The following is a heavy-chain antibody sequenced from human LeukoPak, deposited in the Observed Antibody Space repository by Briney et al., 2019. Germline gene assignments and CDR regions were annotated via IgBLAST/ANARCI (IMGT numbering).Heavy chain of an antibody. CDR2: ISYDGSNK. CDR1: RFTFSSYG. V-gene: IGHV3-30*18. Sequence: GGSLRLSCAASRFTFSSYGMHWVRQAPGKGLEWVAVISYDGSNKYYADSVKGRFTISRDNSKNTLYLQMNSLRAEDTAVYYCAKDVGSGSYCLFDYWGQGTLVTVSS. CDR3: AKDVGSGSYCLFDY. J-gene: IGHJ4*02. D-gene: IGHD3-10*01.